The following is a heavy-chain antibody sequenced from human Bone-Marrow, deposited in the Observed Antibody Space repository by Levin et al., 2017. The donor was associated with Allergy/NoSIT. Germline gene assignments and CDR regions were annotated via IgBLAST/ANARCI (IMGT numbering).Heavy chain of an antibody. CDR3: AKDAIAAAIDY. J-gene: IGHJ4*02. Sequence: RGESLKISCAASGFTFSSYGMHWVRQAPGKGLEWVAVISYDGSNKYYADSVKGRFTISRDNSKNTLYLQMNSLRAEDTAVYYCAKDAIAAAIDYWGQGTLVTVSS. CDR2: ISYDGSNK. D-gene: IGHD6-13*01. CDR1: GFTFSSYG. V-gene: IGHV3-30*18.